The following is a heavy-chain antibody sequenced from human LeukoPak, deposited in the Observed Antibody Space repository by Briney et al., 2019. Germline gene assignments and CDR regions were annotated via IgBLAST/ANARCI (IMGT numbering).Heavy chain of an antibody. J-gene: IGHJ4*02. CDR1: GFTFSSYA. Sequence: GGSLRLSCAASGFTFSSYAMSWVRQAPGKGLEWVSAISGSGGSTYYADSVKGRFTISRDNSKNTLYLQMNSLRAEDTAVYYCAKDCRVTTDTAIPRPFFDYWGQGTLVTVSS. D-gene: IGHD2-21*02. CDR2: ISGSGGST. CDR3: AKDCRVTTDTAIPRPFFDY. V-gene: IGHV3-23*01.